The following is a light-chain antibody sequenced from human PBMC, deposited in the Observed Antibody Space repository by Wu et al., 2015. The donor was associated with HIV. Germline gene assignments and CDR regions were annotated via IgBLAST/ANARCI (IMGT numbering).Light chain of an antibody. J-gene: IGKJ4*01. CDR1: QSLTKYQ. Sequence: EIVLTQSPSTLSLSPGDRATLSCRASQSLTKYQLAWYQQKPGQAPRLLILIATSRATGVPDRFSGGGSGTDFTLTITRLEPEDFAVYYCQQRSNWPPELTFGGGTKVEIK. CDR3: QQRSNWPPELT. CDR2: IAT. V-gene: IGKV3D-20*02.